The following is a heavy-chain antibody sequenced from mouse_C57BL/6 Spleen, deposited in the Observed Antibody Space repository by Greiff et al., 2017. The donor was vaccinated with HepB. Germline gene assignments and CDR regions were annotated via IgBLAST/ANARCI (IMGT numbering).Heavy chain of an antibody. Sequence: QVQLQQPGAELVKPGASVKLSCKASGYTFTSYWMQWVKQRPGHGLEWTGEIDPSDSYTNYNQKFKGKATLTVDTSSCTAYMQISSLTSEDSAVYYCARVDYYGSSVTWYFDVWGTGTTVTNST. CDR1: GYTFTSYW. CDR2: IDPSDSYT. D-gene: IGHD1-1*01. J-gene: IGHJ1*03. V-gene: IGHV1-50*01. CDR3: ARVDYYGSSVTWYFDV.